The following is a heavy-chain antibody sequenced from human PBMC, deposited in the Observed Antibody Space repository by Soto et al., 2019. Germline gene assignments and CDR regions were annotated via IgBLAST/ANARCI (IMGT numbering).Heavy chain of an antibody. D-gene: IGHD3-16*01. V-gene: IGHV1-18*01. J-gene: IGHJ6*02. Sequence: QVQLVQSGAEVKNPGASVKVSCKASGYTFTRYGIGWARQAPGQGLEWMGWINTYNGNTNYAQNVQGRVTLTTDTSTITAYMERRSLRSNDTSIYYCAMVDVYVTPSPQDVWGQGTTVIVSS. CDR3: AMVDVYVTPSPQDV. CDR2: INTYNGNT. CDR1: GYTFTRYG.